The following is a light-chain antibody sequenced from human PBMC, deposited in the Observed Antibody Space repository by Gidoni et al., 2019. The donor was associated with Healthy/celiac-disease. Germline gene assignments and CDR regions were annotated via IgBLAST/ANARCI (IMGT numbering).Light chain of an antibody. V-gene: IGLV1-36*01. CDR3: AAWDDSLNAVV. Sequence: QSVLTQPPSVSEAPRQRVTISCSGSSSNIGNNAVNWYQQLPGKAPKLLIYYDDLLPSGVSDRFSGSKSGTSASLAISGLQSEDEADYYCAAWDDSLNAVVFGGGTKLTVI. CDR1: SSNIGNNA. J-gene: IGLJ2*01. CDR2: YDD.